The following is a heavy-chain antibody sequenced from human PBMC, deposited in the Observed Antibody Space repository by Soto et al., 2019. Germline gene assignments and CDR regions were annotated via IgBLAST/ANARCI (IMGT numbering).Heavy chain of an antibody. V-gene: IGHV4-39*01. D-gene: IGHD6-13*01. CDR3: ARRFWGIAAAGNHWFDP. J-gene: IGHJ5*02. Sequence: QLQLQESGPGLVKPSETLSLTCTVSGGSISSSSYYWGWIRQPPGKGLEWIGSIYYSGSTYYNPSLKSRVTISVDTSKNQFSLKLSSVTAADTAVYYCARRFWGIAAAGNHWFDPWGQGTLVTVSS. CDR2: IYYSGST. CDR1: GGSISSSSYY.